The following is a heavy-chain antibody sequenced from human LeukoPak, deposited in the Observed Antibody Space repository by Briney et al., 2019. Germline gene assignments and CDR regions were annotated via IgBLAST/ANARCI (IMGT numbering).Heavy chain of an antibody. Sequence: ASVKVSCKASGYTFTSYDINWVRQATGQGLEWMGGIIPIFGTANYAQKFQGRVTITTDESTSTAYMELSSLRSEDTAVYYCARGSCSGGSCYSNWFDPWGQGTLVTVSS. J-gene: IGHJ5*02. V-gene: IGHV1-69*05. CDR1: GYTFTSYD. CDR2: IIPIFGTA. D-gene: IGHD2-15*01. CDR3: ARGSCSGGSCYSNWFDP.